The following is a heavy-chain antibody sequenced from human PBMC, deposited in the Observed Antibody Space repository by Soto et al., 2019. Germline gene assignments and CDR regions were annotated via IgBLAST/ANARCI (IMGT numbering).Heavy chain of an antibody. CDR1: GYSFTSYW. V-gene: IGHV5-51*01. J-gene: IGHJ6*02. D-gene: IGHD6-13*01. Sequence: PGESLKISCKGSGYSFTSYWIGWVRQMPGKGLEWMGIIYPGDSDTRYSPSFQGQVTISADKSISTAYLQWSSLKASDTAMYYCASTEIAAAGTYYYYYGMDVWGQGTTVTVSS. CDR2: IYPGDSDT. CDR3: ASTEIAAAGTYYYYYGMDV.